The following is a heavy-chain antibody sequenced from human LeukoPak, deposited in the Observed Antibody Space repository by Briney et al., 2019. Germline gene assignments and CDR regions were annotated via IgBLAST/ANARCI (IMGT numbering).Heavy chain of an antibody. CDR1: GGSISSHF. V-gene: IGHV4-59*11. D-gene: IGHD3-10*01. CDR2: IYYTGST. Sequence: SETLSLTCTVSGGSISSHFWSWVRQPPGKGLGCIGSIYYTGSTNYNPSLKSRITMSVDTSKNQFSLKLSSVTAADTAVYYCARSYNSGSYYPYYFDNWGQGTLVTVSS. J-gene: IGHJ4*02. CDR3: ARSYNSGSYYPYYFDN.